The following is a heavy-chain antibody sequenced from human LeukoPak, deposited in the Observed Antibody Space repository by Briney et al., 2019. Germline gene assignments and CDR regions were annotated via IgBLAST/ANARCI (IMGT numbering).Heavy chain of an antibody. CDR2: ISSSSTYI. D-gene: IGHD3-10*01. J-gene: IGHJ4*02. Sequence: GGSLRLSCAASGFTFSSYSINWVRQAPGKGLEWVSSISSSSTYIYYADSVKGRFTISRDNARNSLHLQMNSLRAEDTAVYYCAREVYYGSGRRFDLWGQGTLVTVSS. CDR3: AREVYYGSGRRFDL. CDR1: GFTFSSYS. V-gene: IGHV3-21*01.